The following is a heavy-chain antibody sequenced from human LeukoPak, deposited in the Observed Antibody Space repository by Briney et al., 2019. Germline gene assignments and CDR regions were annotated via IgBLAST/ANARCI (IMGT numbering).Heavy chain of an antibody. D-gene: IGHD3-10*01. CDR1: GGSISSNKYY. J-gene: IGHJ4*02. V-gene: IGHV4-39*07. CDR2: INHSGST. CDR3: ARRSSSYYYGSGSLGY. Sequence: SETLSLTCIVSGGSISSNKYYWGWIRQPPGKGLEWIGEINHSGSTNYNPSLKSRVTISVDTSKNQFSLKLSSVTAADTAVYYCARRSSSYYYGSGSLGYWGQGTLVTVSS.